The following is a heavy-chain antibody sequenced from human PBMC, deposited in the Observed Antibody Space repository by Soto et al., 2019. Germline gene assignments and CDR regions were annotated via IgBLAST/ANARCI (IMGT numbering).Heavy chain of an antibody. CDR3: ARTPPKSRYCSSASCYAYYDY. J-gene: IGHJ4*02. Sequence: SETLSLTCSVSGGSINSYFWSWIRQPPGKGLEWIGYISYSGNTNYNPSLQRRVTISVDTSKNQFSLKLSSVTAADTAVYYCARTPPKSRYCSSASCYAYYDYWGQGTLVTVSS. CDR1: GGSINSYF. D-gene: IGHD2-2*01. CDR2: ISYSGNT. V-gene: IGHV4-59*01.